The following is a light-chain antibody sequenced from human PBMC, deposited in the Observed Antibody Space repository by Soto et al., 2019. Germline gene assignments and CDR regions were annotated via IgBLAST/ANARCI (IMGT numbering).Light chain of an antibody. V-gene: IGKV3-20*01. CDR1: QSVSSSY. J-gene: IGKJ1*01. CDR2: GAS. Sequence: EIVLTQSPGTLSLSPGERATLSCRASQSVSSSYLAWYQQKPGQAPRLLIYGASSRATGIPDRFSGSGSGTDFTLTISRLEPEECAVYYCQQYGSSWWTFGQGTKVEIK. CDR3: QQYGSSWWT.